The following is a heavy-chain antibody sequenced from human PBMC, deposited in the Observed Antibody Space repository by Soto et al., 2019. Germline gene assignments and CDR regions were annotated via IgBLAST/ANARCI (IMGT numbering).Heavy chain of an antibody. CDR1: GGSMSSYY. CDR3: ARVGDGYNFNWFDP. J-gene: IGHJ5*02. D-gene: IGHD5-12*01. CDR2: IYYSGST. V-gene: IGHV4-59*01. Sequence: PSETLSLTCTVSGGSMSSYYWSWIRQPPGKGLEWIGYIYYSGSTNYNPSLKSRVTISVDTSKNQFSLKLSSVTAADTAVYYCARVGDGYNFNWFDPWGQGTLVTVSS.